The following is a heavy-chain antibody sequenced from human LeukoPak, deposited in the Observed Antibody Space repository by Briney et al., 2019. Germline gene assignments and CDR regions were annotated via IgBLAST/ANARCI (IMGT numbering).Heavy chain of an antibody. J-gene: IGHJ3*02. CDR3: AKDHIGSGWFDAFDI. CDR2: ISGSGGST. Sequence: GGSLRLSCAASGFTFSSYAMSWVRQAPGKGLEWVSAISGSGGSTYYADSVKGRFTISRDNSKDALYLQMNSLRAEDTAVYYCAKDHIGSGWFDAFDIWGQGTMVTVSS. D-gene: IGHD6-19*01. V-gene: IGHV3-23*01. CDR1: GFTFSSYA.